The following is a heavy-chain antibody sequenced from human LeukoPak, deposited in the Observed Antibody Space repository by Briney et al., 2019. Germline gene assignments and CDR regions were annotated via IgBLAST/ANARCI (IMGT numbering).Heavy chain of an antibody. D-gene: IGHD5-12*01. Sequence: PSETLSLTCTVSGGSISSYYWSWIRQPPGKGLEWIGYIYTSGSTNYNPSLKSRVTISVDTSKIQFSLKLSSVTAADTAVYYCARVDNGFVDYWGQGTLVTVSS. V-gene: IGHV4-4*09. CDR1: GGSISSYY. CDR3: ARVDNGFVDY. CDR2: IYTSGST. J-gene: IGHJ4*02.